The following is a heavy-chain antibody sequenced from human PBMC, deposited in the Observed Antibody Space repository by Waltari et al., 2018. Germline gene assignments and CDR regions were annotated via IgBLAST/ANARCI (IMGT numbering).Heavy chain of an antibody. CDR2: IYSDGKT. V-gene: IGHV3-66*01. D-gene: IGHD3-10*01. CDR1: GLTLSANY. CDR3: ARERVTMVRGVGYYFDY. J-gene: IGHJ4*02. Sequence: VQLVESGGDLVQPGGSLKISCAASGLTLSANYINWVRQAPGKGLEWGSVIYSDGKTYYADSVKGRFTISRDNSKNTVYLQMNSLRAEDTAVYYCARERVTMVRGVGYYFDYWGQGTLVTVSS.